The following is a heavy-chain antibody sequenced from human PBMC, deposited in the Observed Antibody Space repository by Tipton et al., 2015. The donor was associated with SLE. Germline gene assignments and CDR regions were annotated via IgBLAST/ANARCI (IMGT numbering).Heavy chain of an antibody. Sequence: TLSLTCAVYGESFSGYFWSWIRQPPGKGLEWIGEINHSGSTNYNPSLKSRVTISVDTSKNQFSLKLSAVTAADTAVYYCARGGDWNHRWFDPWGQGTLVTVSS. CDR3: ARGGDWNHRWFDP. CDR1: GESFSGYF. J-gene: IGHJ5*02. D-gene: IGHD1-1*01. V-gene: IGHV4-34*01. CDR2: INHSGST.